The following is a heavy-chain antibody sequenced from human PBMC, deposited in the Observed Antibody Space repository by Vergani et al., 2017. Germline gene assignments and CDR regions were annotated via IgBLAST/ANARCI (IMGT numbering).Heavy chain of an antibody. D-gene: IGHD2-2*01. CDR2: IIPIFGTA. Sequence: QVQLVQSGAEVKKPGSSVKVSCKASGGTFSSYAISWVRQAPGQGLEWMGGIIPIFGTANYAQKFQGRVTSTADESTSTAYMELSSLRSEDTAVYYCARGSLEGCSSTSCYYYYMDVWGKGTTVTVSS. CDR3: ARGSLEGCSSTSCYYYYMDV. V-gene: IGHV1-69*01. J-gene: IGHJ6*03. CDR1: GGTFSSYA.